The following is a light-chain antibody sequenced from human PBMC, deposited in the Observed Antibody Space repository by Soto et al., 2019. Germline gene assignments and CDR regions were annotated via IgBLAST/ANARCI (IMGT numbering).Light chain of an antibody. Sequence: EIVLTQSPGTLSLSPGERATLSCRASQSVSGTYVAWYQQKPGQAPRLLIYGASSRPTGIPDRFSGSGSGTEFTLTITRLEPEDFAVFYCQQYASSLLSFGGGTKVDIK. CDR1: QSVSGTY. CDR2: GAS. V-gene: IGKV3-20*01. J-gene: IGKJ4*01. CDR3: QQYASSLLS.